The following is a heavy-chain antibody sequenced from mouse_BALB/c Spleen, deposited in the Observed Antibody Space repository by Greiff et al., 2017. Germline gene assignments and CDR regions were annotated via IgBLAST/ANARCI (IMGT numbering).Heavy chain of an antibody. D-gene: IGHD1-1*01. Sequence: DVKLVESGGGLVKPGGSLKLSCAASGFTFSSYAMSWVRQTPEKRLEWVASISSGGSTYYPDSVKGRFTISRDNARNILYLQMSSLRSEDTAMYYCARGPSYYGSRYYYAMDYWGQGTSVTVSS. CDR1: GFTFSSYA. CDR2: ISSGGST. CDR3: ARGPSYYGSRYYYAMDY. V-gene: IGHV5-6-5*01. J-gene: IGHJ4*01.